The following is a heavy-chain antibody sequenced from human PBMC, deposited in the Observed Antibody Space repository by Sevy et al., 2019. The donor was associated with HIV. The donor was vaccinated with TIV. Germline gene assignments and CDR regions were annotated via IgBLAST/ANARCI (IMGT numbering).Heavy chain of an antibody. J-gene: IGHJ4*02. CDR2: FDPEDGER. V-gene: IGHV1-24*01. CDR1: GHTLTELP. CDR3: ASTREYYSDNSGYFDY. Sequence: ASVKVSCKFSGHTLTELPIHWARQAPGIRLEWMGRFDPEDGERIYAQKFQGRVTMTEDTSTDTAYMELSSLRSEDTALYYCASTREYYSDNSGYFDYWGQGTLVTVSS. D-gene: IGHD3-22*01.